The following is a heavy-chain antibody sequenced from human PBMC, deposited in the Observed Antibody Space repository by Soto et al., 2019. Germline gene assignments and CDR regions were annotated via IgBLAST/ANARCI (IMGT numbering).Heavy chain of an antibody. V-gene: IGHV3-23*01. Sequence: GGSLRLSCAASGFTFSSYAMSWVRQAPGKGLEWVSAISGSGGNTYYADSVKGRFTISRDNSKNTLYLQMNSLRAEDTAVYYCAKDLGSGGSRGDYLGQGTLVTVSS. CDR3: AKDLGSGGSRGDY. CDR1: GFTFSSYA. D-gene: IGHD2-15*01. CDR2: ISGSGGNT. J-gene: IGHJ4*02.